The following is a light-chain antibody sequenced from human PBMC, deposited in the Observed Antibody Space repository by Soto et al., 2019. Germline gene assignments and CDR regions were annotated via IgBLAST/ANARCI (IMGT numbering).Light chain of an antibody. CDR1: QSIYTN. CDR2: GAS. V-gene: IGKV3-15*01. J-gene: IGKJ5*01. CDR3: QQYNQWPAFT. Sequence: EIVMTQSPATLSLSPGERATLSSTASQSIYTNLGWYQQKVGQAPRLLIYGASIRATGIPARFSGSGSGTEFTLTINGLQSEDSAVYYCQQYNQWPAFTVGQGTRLEIK.